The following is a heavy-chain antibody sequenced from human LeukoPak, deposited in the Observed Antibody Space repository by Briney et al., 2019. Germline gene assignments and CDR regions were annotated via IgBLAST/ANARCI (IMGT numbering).Heavy chain of an antibody. Sequence: PGGSLRLSCAASGFTFSNYWMHWVRQAPGKGLEWVAFIRYDGRSKYYADSVKGRFTISRDNSNNTLYLQMNSLRAEDTAVYYCAKSGSGVLYYFHYWGHGTLVTVSS. D-gene: IGHD3-10*01. CDR2: IRYDGRSK. J-gene: IGHJ4*01. CDR3: AKSGSGVLYYFHY. V-gene: IGHV3-30*02. CDR1: GFTFSNYW.